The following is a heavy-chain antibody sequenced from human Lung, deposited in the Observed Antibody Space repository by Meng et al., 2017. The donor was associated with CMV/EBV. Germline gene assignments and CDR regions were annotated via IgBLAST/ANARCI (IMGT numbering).Heavy chain of an antibody. Sequence: GESXKISCAASGFTFSDYYMSWIRQAPGKGLEWVSYITSSGSSIYYADSVQGRFTISRDNDKNSLYLQMNSLRAEDTAVFYCARDRCGGDSYSHDYWGQGXLVTVSS. V-gene: IGHV3-11*01. CDR3: ARDRCGGDSYSHDY. CDR2: ITSSGSSI. J-gene: IGHJ4*02. CDR1: GFTFSDYY. D-gene: IGHD2-21*01.